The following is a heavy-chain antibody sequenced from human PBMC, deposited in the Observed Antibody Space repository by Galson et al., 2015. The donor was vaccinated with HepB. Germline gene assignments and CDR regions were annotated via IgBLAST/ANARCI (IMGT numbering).Heavy chain of an antibody. CDR2: IYWDDDK. J-gene: IGHJ5*01. Sequence: PALVKPTQTLTLTCSFSGFSIDSGGVGVGWIRQPPGKGLEWLGLIYWDDDKRYNPSVKNRLTITKDTSKGQVVLAMTNVAPVDTATYFCAYIPPNEDFTGVDPWGPGILVTVSS. D-gene: IGHD3-10*01. V-gene: IGHV2-5*02. CDR3: AYIPPNEDFTGVDP. CDR1: GFSIDSGGVG.